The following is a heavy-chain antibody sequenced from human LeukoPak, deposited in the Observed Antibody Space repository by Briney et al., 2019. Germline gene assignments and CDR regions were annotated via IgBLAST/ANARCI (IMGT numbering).Heavy chain of an antibody. D-gene: IGHD4-17*01. CDR1: GGSISSYY. Sequence: PSQTLSLTCTVSGGSISSYYWSWIRQPAGKGLELIGRIYTSGSTNYNPSLKSRVTMSVDTSKNQFSLKLSSVTAADTAVYYCARDPRNYGDYGDFDYWGQGTLVTVSS. CDR2: IYTSGST. V-gene: IGHV4-4*07. J-gene: IGHJ4*02. CDR3: ARDPRNYGDYGDFDY.